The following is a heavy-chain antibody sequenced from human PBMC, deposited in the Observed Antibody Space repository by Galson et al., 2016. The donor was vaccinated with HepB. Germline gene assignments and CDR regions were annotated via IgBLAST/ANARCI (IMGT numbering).Heavy chain of an antibody. CDR2: INTGNGNT. CDR1: GYTFISYV. Sequence: SVKVSCKASGYTFISYVIHWVRQAPGQRLEWMGWINTGNGNTEYSQKFQGRVTLTRDTSASTAYMELSSLRSEDTAVYYCAREPFISPWDYWGQGTPVTVSS. J-gene: IGHJ4*02. V-gene: IGHV1-3*04. CDR3: AREPFISPWDY. D-gene: IGHD2/OR15-2a*01.